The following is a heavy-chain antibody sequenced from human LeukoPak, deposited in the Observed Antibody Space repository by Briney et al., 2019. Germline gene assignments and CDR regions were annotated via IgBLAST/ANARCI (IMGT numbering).Heavy chain of an antibody. CDR3: ATETIGRHYDY. V-gene: IGHV3-21*01. CDR2: IGPTGTDR. D-gene: IGHD1-14*01. Sequence: PGGSLRLSCAASGFTFSSCGFNWVRQAPGKGLEWVSSIGPTGTDRYYADSVRGRFTISRDNAKNSMFLQMDSLRDEDTAVYYCATETIGRHYDYWGQGTLLTVSS. J-gene: IGHJ4*02. CDR1: GFTFSSCG.